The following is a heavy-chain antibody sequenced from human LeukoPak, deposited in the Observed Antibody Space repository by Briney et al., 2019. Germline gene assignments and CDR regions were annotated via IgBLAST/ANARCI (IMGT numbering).Heavy chain of an antibody. CDR1: GFTFDDYG. CDR3: AKDRDTRVFDY. D-gene: IGHD3-10*01. Sequence: PGGSLRLSCAASGFTFDDYGMSWVRQAPGQGLEWVSGIYWNGASAGYGDSVKGRFTISRDNTKNSLYLQMNSLRAEDTAVYYCAKDRDTRVFDYWGQGTLVTVSS. CDR2: IYWNGASA. J-gene: IGHJ4*02. V-gene: IGHV3-20*04.